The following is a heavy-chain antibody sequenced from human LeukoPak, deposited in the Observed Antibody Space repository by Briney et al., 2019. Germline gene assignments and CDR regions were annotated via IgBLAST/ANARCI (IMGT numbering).Heavy chain of an antibody. D-gene: IGHD2-21*01. CDR1: GFTFSSYW. J-gene: IGHJ4*02. Sequence: GGSLRLSCAASGFTFSSYWMHWARQAPGKGLVWVSRINSDGSSTSYADSVKGRFTISRDNAKNTLYLQMNSLRAEDTAVYYCARVPVFQPYYYFDYWGQGTLVTVSS. CDR3: ARVPVFQPYYYFDY. CDR2: INSDGSST. V-gene: IGHV3-74*01.